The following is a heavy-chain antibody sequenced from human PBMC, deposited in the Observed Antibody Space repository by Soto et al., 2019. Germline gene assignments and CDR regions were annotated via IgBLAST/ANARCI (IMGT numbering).Heavy chain of an antibody. V-gene: IGHV3-48*03. D-gene: IGHD6-13*01. J-gene: IGHJ4*02. Sequence: EVQLVESGGGLVQPGGSLRLSCAASGFTFSSYEMNWVRQAPGKGLEWVSYISSSGSTIYYADSVKGRFTISRDNAKNSLYLQMNSLRAEDTAVYYCARDEAAAFGLVPFDYWGQGTLVTVSS. CDR2: ISSSGSTI. CDR3: ARDEAAAFGLVPFDY. CDR1: GFTFSSYE.